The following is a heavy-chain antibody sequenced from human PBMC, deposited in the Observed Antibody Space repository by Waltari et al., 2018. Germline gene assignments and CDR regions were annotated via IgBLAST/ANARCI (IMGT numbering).Heavy chain of an antibody. V-gene: IGHV3-21*03. Sequence: EVQLVESGGGLVKPGGSLRLSCADSGFAITTFGLSWVRQAAGKGLEWVSSSTDGCAYLYYADSVRGRFTVSIDNAKNSLHLQMNNLRAEDTAVYYCARALTTPNNFWGQGTLVTVSS. J-gene: IGHJ4*02. CDR3: ARALTTPNNF. CDR2: STDGCAYL. CDR1: GFAITTFG. D-gene: IGHD4-17*01.